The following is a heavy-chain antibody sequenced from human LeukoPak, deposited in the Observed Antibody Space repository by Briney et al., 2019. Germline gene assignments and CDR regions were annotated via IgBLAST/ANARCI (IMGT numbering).Heavy chain of an antibody. J-gene: IGHJ4*02. CDR2: ISSSSSYI. D-gene: IGHD5-18*01. CDR1: GFTFSSYS. V-gene: IGHV3-21*01. Sequence: GSLRLSCAASGFTFSSYSMNWVRQAPGKGLEWVSSISSSSSYIYYADSVKGRFTISRDNAKNSLYLQMNSLRAEDTAVYYCARGRMDSYGLGSLGYWGQGTLVTVSS. CDR3: ARGRMDSYGLGSLGY.